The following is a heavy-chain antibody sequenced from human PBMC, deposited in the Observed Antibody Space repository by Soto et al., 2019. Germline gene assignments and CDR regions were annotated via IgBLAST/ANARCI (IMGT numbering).Heavy chain of an antibody. CDR2: IDPSDSYT. V-gene: IGHV5-10-1*01. J-gene: IGHJ6*02. CDR3: ASSYCSGGSCYSGHYYYGMDV. CDR1: GXXFTXYX. D-gene: IGHD2-15*01. Sequence: GESXKXXXXXSGXXFTXYXXXXVRXXXXXGLXXXGRIDPSDSYTNYSPSFQGHVTISADKSISTAYLQWSSLKASDTAMYYCASSYCSGGSCYSGHYYYGMDVWGQGTTVTVSS.